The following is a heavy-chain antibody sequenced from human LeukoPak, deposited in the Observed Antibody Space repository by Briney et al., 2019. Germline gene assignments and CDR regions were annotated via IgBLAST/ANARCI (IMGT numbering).Heavy chain of an antibody. D-gene: IGHD4-23*01. Sequence: PGGSLRLSCAASGFTFSSYAMSWVRQAPGQGLEWVSGISGSGGSTYYAESVKGRFTISSDNSKNTLYLQTNSLRADDPAVYYCTKGTTVAHYYFDYWGQGTLVTVSS. CDR2: ISGSGGST. J-gene: IGHJ4*02. V-gene: IGHV3-23*01. CDR1: GFTFSSYA. CDR3: TKGTTVAHYYFDY.